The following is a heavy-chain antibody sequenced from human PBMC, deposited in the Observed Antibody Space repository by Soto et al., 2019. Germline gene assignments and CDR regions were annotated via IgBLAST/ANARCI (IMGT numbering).Heavy chain of an antibody. Sequence: QVQLVESGGGVVQPGRSLRLSCAASGFTFSSYAIHWVRQAPGKGLEWVAVISSDGKDKYSADSMKGRFAISRDNSKNTLYLQMNSLRAEDTVLYYCAKDSGRGSAAYYFDYWGQGTLVTVSS. J-gene: IGHJ4*02. CDR1: GFTFSSYA. CDR2: ISSDGKDK. V-gene: IGHV3-30*18. D-gene: IGHD3-10*01. CDR3: AKDSGRGSAAYYFDY.